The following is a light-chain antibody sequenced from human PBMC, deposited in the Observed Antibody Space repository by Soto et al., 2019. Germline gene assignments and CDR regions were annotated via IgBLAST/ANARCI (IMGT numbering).Light chain of an antibody. Sequence: DIQMTQSPSTLSSSVGDRVTITCRASQTISSWLAWYQQKPGKAPKVLIYNVSNLESGVPSRFSGSGSGTKFTLTISSLQPDDFATYYCQQYKSYSTFGGGTKVDIK. CDR3: QQYKSYST. V-gene: IGKV1-5*01. CDR2: NVS. J-gene: IGKJ4*01. CDR1: QTISSW.